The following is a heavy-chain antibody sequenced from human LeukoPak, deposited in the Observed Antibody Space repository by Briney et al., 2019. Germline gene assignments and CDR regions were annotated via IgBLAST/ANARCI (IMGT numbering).Heavy chain of an antibody. CDR3: ARRATAMVTDAFDI. CDR1: GFTFSSYS. J-gene: IGHJ3*02. Sequence: GGSLRLSCAASGFTFSSYSMNWVRQAPGKGLEWVSYISSSSSTIYYADSVKGRFTISRDNAKNSLYLQMNSLRAEDTAVYYCARRATAMVTDAFDIWGQGTMVTVSS. CDR2: ISSSSSTI. D-gene: IGHD5-18*01. V-gene: IGHV3-48*01.